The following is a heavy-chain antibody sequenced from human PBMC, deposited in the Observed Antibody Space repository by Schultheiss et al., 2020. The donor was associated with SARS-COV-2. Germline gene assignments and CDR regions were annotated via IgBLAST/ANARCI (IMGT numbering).Heavy chain of an antibody. Sequence: GSLRLSCAVYGGSFSGYYWSWIRQPPGKGLEWIGEINHSGSTNYNPSLKSRVTISVDTSKNQFSLQLDSVTAADTAVYYCARGPVVGYSGTYLGYFQHWGQGTLVTVSS. CDR3: ARGPVVGYSGTYLGYFQH. D-gene: IGHD1-26*01. V-gene: IGHV4-34*01. CDR1: GGSFSGYY. CDR2: INHSGST. J-gene: IGHJ1*01.